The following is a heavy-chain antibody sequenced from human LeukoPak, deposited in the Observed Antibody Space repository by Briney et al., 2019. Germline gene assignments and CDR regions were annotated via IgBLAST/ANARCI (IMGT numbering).Heavy chain of an antibody. Sequence: VASVKVSCKASGYTFTSYAMHWVRQAPGQRLEWMGWINAGNGNTKYSQKFQGRVTMTEDTSTDTAYMELSSLRSEDTAVYYCATDRGIAAPGYYYYGMDVWGQGTTVTVSS. CDR2: INAGNGNT. D-gene: IGHD6-13*01. J-gene: IGHJ6*02. V-gene: IGHV1-3*01. CDR1: GYTFTSYA. CDR3: ATDRGIAAPGYYYYGMDV.